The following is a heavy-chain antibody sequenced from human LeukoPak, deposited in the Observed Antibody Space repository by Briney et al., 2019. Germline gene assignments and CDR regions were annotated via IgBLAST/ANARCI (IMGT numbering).Heavy chain of an antibody. CDR3: ASHSSSARGVWFDP. J-gene: IGHJ5*02. CDR2: IYYSGIT. CDR1: GGSISNGGNY. Sequence: SETLSLTCTVSGGSISNGGNYWSWIHQHPGKGLEWIGYIYYSGITYYNPSLKSRVTLLVDTSKNQFSLKLSSVTAADTAVYYCASHSSSARGVWFDPWGQGTLVTVSS. D-gene: IGHD6-13*01. V-gene: IGHV4-31*03.